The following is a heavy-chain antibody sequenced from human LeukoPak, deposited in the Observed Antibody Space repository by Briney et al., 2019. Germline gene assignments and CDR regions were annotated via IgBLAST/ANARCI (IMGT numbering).Heavy chain of an antibody. CDR3: ARANYDYVWGSYKGPMDV. D-gene: IGHD3-16*01. Sequence: GASLKISCKGSGYSFTSYWIGWVRQMPGKGLEWMGIIYPGDSDTRYSPSFQGQVTISADKSISTAYLQWSSLKASDTAMYYCARANYDYVWGSYKGPMDVWGKGTTVTVSS. J-gene: IGHJ6*04. V-gene: IGHV5-51*01. CDR2: IYPGDSDT. CDR1: GYSFTSYW.